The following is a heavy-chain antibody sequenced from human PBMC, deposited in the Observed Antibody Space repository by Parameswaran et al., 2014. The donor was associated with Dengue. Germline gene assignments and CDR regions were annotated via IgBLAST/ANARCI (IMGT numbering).Heavy chain of an antibody. J-gene: IGHJ6*02. V-gene: IGHV3-30*04. D-gene: IGHD2-2*01. CDR2: ISYDGSNK. Sequence: VRQAPGKGLEWVAVISYDGSNKYYADSVKGRFTISRDNSKNTLYLQMNSLRAEDTAVYYCARGRGVPARGVYYYYGMDVWGQGTTVTVSS. CDR3: ARGRGVPARGVYYYYGMDV.